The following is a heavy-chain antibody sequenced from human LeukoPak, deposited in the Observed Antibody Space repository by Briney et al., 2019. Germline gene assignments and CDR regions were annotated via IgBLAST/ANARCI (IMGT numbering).Heavy chain of an antibody. Sequence: GGSLRLSCAASGFTLSAYWMYWVRQAPGKGPVWDAFINNDGSDTNYADSVKGRFTISRDNAENTLYLQMNSLRVEDTAVYHCARGGFMHALDIWGQGIKVTVSS. D-gene: IGHD3-16*01. J-gene: IGHJ3*02. CDR1: GFTLSAYW. V-gene: IGHV3-74*01. CDR2: INNDGSDT. CDR3: ARGGFMHALDI.